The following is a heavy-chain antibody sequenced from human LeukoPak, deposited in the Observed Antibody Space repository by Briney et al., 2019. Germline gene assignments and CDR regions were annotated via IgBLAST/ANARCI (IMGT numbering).Heavy chain of an antibody. D-gene: IGHD3/OR15-3a*01. CDR2: FYHSGTT. CDR1: GFSITSDYY. CDR3: ARAEGDFYRSYWYFDV. V-gene: IGHV4-38-2*01. J-gene: IGHJ2*01. Sequence: PSETLSLTCGVSGFSITSDYYWAWVRQPPGKGLEWLGSFYHSGTTYYNPSLRSRVTILGDTSRNQISLKPRFVTAADTALYFCARAEGDFYRSYWYFDVWGRGALVTVSS.